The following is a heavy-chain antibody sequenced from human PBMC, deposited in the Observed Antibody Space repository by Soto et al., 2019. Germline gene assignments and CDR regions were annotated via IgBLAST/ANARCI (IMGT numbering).Heavy chain of an antibody. CDR1: GGSFSGYY. D-gene: IGHD3-10*01. V-gene: IGHV4-34*01. J-gene: IGHJ6*03. Sequence: SETLSLTCAVYGGSFSGYYWSWIRQPPGKGLEWIGEINHSGSTNYNPSLKSRVTISVDTSKNQFSLKLSSVTAADTAVYYCARAFPSVYGSGSYSFYYYYYYMDVWGKGTTVTVSS. CDR2: INHSGST. CDR3: ARAFPSVYGSGSYSFYYYYYYMDV.